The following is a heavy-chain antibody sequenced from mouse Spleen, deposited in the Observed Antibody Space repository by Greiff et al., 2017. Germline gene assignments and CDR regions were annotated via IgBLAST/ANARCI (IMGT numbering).Heavy chain of an antibody. D-gene: IGHD2-14*01. V-gene: IGHV1-85*01. CDR2: IYPRYGST. Sequence: QVQLKQSGPELVKPGASVKLSCKASGYTFTSYDINWVKQRPGQGLEWIGWIYPRYGSTKYNEKFKGKATLTVDTSTSTAYMELHILTSEDSAVYFCARSRYDLYAMDYWGQGTSVTVSS. CDR3: ARSRYDLYAMDY. CDR1: GYTFTSYD. J-gene: IGHJ4*01.